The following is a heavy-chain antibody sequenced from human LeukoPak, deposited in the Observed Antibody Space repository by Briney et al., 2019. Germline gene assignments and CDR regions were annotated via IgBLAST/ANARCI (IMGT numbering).Heavy chain of an antibody. CDR2: IKSKTDGGTT. CDR1: GFTFSSYA. Sequence: GGSLRLLCAASGFTFSSYAMSWVRQAPGKGLEWVGRIKSKTDGGTTDYAAPVKGRFTISRDDSKNTLYLQMNSLKTEDTAVYYCATGLLGHWGQGTLVTVSS. J-gene: IGHJ4*02. CDR3: ATGLLGH. D-gene: IGHD1-26*01. V-gene: IGHV3-15*01.